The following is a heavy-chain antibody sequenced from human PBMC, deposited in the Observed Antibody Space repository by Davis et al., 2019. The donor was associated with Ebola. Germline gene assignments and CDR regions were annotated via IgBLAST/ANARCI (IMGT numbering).Heavy chain of an antibody. CDR3: ARSPYYYDSSGYYYADAFDI. V-gene: IGHV1-46*01. CDR1: GYTFTSYY. J-gene: IGHJ3*02. D-gene: IGHD3-22*01. CDR2: INPSGGST. Sequence: AASVKVSCKASGYTFTSYYMHWVRQAPGQGLEWMGIINPSGGSTSYAQKFQGRVTITRDTSTSTVYMEPSSLRSEDTAVYYCARSPYYYDSSGYYYADAFDIWGQGTMVTVSS.